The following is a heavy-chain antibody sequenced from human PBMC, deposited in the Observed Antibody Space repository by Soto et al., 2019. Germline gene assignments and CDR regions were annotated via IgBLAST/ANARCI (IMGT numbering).Heavy chain of an antibody. CDR3: ARASITHYFDL. J-gene: IGHJ4*02. CDR1: GYTFTSNY. D-gene: IGHD1-20*01. CDR2: IDPSTGTT. Sequence: QVQLMQSGAEVKKPGASVKISCKASGYTFTSNYLHWVRQAPGQGPEWMGIIDPSTGTTDYSQRFRGRVTMTRDTYTTTVYMQLGSLKSDDMDVYCRARASITHYFDLWGQGTLVTVSS. V-gene: IGHV1-46*01.